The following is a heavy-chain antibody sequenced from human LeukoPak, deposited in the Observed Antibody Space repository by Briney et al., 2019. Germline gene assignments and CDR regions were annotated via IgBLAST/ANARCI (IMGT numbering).Heavy chain of an antibody. V-gene: IGHV3-23*01. J-gene: IGHJ4*02. CDR2: IYENGGTT. CDR1: GLTLRSHA. D-gene: IGHD3-22*01. CDR3: AKRVYDSSGYYWDY. Sequence: AGGSLRLSCVGSGLTLRSHAMSWVRQAPEKGLEFVSGIYENGGTTYYADSVKGRFTISRDNSKNTLYLQMNSLRAEDTAVYYCAKRVYDSSGYYWDYWGQGTLVTVSS.